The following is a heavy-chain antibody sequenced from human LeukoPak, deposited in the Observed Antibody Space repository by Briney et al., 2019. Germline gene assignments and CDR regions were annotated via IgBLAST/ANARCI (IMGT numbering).Heavy chain of an antibody. J-gene: IGHJ6*03. CDR3: AKHSSSWYEPSRDYYYYMDV. CDR2: INHSGST. Sequence: SETLSLTCAVYGGSSSGYYWSWIRQPPGKGLEWIGEINHSGSTNYNPSLKSRVTISVDTSKNQFSLKLSSVTAADTAVYYCAKHSSSWYEPSRDYYYYMDVWGKGTTVTVSS. CDR1: GGSSSGYY. V-gene: IGHV4-34*01. D-gene: IGHD6-13*01.